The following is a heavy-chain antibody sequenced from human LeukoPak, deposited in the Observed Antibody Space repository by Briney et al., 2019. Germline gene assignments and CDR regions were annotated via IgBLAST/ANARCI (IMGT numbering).Heavy chain of an antibody. CDR2: ISAYNGNT. J-gene: IGHJ4*02. V-gene: IGHV1-18*01. Sequence: GASVRVSCTASGYTFTSYGISGGRQAPGQGRERVGWISAYNGNTNYAQKLQGRVTMTTDTSTSTGYMELRRLRSDDTAVYYCARGGAAAPGSIDYWGQGTLVTVSS. CDR1: GYTFTSYG. CDR3: ARGGAAAPGSIDY. D-gene: IGHD6-13*01.